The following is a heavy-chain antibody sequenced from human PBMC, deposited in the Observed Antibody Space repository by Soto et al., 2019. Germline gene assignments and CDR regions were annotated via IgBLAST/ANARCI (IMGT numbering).Heavy chain of an antibody. D-gene: IGHD2-15*01. CDR2: IYTSGST. CDR3: ARDIVVVVAANYYYYGMDV. J-gene: IGHJ6*02. V-gene: IGHV4-4*07. CDR1: GGSISSYY. Sequence: QVQLQESGPGLVKPSETLSLTCTVSGGSISSYYWSWIRQHAGKGLEWIGRIYTSGSTNYNPSLKSRVTMSVDTSKNQFSLKLSSVTAADTAVYYCARDIVVVVAANYYYYGMDVGVQGTTVTVSS.